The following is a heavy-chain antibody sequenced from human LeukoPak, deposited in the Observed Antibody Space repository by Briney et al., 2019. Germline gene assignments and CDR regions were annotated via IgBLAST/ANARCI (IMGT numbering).Heavy chain of an antibody. D-gene: IGHD5-12*01. V-gene: IGHV3-48*04. Sequence: GGSLRLSCAASGISVSSNNMHRVRQAPGGGLEWVSYISAGSGTIYSADSVKGRFIISRVNAKNSLYLQMNSLRVEDTAVYFCARDLGLRRMIWGRGTLVAVSS. CDR1: GISVSSNN. CDR2: ISAGSGTI. J-gene: IGHJ2*01. CDR3: ARDLGLRRMI.